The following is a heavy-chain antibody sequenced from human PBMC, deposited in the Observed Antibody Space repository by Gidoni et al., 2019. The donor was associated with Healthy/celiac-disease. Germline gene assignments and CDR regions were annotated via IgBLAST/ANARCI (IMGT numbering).Heavy chain of an antibody. J-gene: IGHJ4*02. D-gene: IGHD3-10*01. CDR1: GGTFSSYT. CDR3: GREGRGYYGSGSYPFDY. V-gene: IGHV1-69*08. CDR2: IIPILVIA. Sequence: QVQLVQSGAEVKKPGSSVKVSCKASGGTFSSYTISWVRQAPGQGLECMGGIIPILVIANYAQKFQGRVTITADKSTRTAYMELSSLRSEDTAVYYWGREGRGYYGSGSYPFDYWGQGTLVTVSS.